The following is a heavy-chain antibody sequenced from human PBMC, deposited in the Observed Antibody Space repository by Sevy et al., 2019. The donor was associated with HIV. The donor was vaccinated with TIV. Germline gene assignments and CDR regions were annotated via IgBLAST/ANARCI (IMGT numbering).Heavy chain of an antibody. Sequence: GGSLRLSCAASGFTFSSYGMHWVRQAPGKGLEWVAVIWYDGSNKYYAYSVKGRFTISRDNSKNTLYLQMNSLRAEDTAVYYCARDPYGDYADYWGQGTLVTVSS. CDR2: IWYDGSNK. J-gene: IGHJ4*02. CDR1: GFTFSSYG. D-gene: IGHD4-17*01. CDR3: ARDPYGDYADY. V-gene: IGHV3-33*01.